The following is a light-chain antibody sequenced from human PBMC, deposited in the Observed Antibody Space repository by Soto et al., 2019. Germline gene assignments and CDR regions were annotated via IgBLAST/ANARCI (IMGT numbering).Light chain of an antibody. Sequence: EIVMTQSPATLSVSPGERATLSCRASQSVSSKLAWYHQKPGQAPRLLIYGASTRATGIPARFSGSGSGTKVPPTLSRPPAEDFAILYCRQDYSRPPGTFGQGTKVEIK. V-gene: IGKV3-15*01. J-gene: IGKJ1*01. CDR2: GAS. CDR1: QSVSSK. CDR3: RQDYSRPPGT.